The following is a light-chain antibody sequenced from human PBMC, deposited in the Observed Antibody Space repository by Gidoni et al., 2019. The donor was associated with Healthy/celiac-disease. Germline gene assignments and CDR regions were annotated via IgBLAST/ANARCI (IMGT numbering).Light chain of an antibody. Sequence: SYVLTQPPSVSVTPGKTARITCGGNNIGSKSVHWYQQKPGQAPFLVVYDDRARPSGIPERFSGANSGNTATLTISRVEAGDEADYYCQVWDSSSDHVVFGGGTKLTVL. V-gene: IGLV3-21*03. CDR3: QVWDSSSDHVV. CDR2: DDR. CDR1: NIGSKS. J-gene: IGLJ2*01.